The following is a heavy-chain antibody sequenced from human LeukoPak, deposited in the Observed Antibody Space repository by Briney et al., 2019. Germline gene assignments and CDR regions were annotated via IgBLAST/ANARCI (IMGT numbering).Heavy chain of an antibody. Sequence: ASVKVSCKASGYTFTGYYMHWVRQAPGQGLEWMGWINPNSGGTNYAQKFQGRVTMTRDTSISTAYMELSRLRSDDTAVYYCARGVVVAATFLFDYWGQGTLVTVSS. D-gene: IGHD2-15*01. V-gene: IGHV1-2*02. CDR2: INPNSGGT. CDR3: ARGVVVAATFLFDY. CDR1: GYTFTGYY. J-gene: IGHJ4*02.